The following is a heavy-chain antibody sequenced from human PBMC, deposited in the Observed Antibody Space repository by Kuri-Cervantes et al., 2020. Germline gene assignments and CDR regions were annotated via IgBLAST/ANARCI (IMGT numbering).Heavy chain of an antibody. J-gene: IGHJ4*02. V-gene: IGHV1-18*01. CDR3: ARGGGVVVAATPYDY. CDR2: ISAYNGNT. Sequence: AAVKVSCKASGYTSTSYGISWVRQAPGQGLEWMGWISAYNGNTNYAQKLQGRVTMTTDTSTSTAYMELRSLRSDDTAVYYCARGGGVVVAATPYDYWGQGTLVTVSS. CDR1: GYTSTSYG. D-gene: IGHD2-15*01.